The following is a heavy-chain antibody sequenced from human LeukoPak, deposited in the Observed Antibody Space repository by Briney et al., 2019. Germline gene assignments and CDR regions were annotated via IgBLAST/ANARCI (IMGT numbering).Heavy chain of an antibody. CDR3: ARSSWYDIIDY. CDR2: IYTSGST. V-gene: IGHV4-61*02. CDR1: GGSISSGSYY. J-gene: IGHJ4*02. Sequence: MPSQTLSLTCTVSGGSISSGSYYWSWIRQPAGKGLEWIGRIYTSGSTSYNPSLKSRVTILVDTSKNQFSLKLSSVTAADTAVYYCARSSWYDIIDYWGQGTLVTVSS. D-gene: IGHD6-13*01.